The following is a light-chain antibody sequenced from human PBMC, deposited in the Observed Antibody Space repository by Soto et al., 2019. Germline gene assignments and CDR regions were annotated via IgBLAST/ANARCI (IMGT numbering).Light chain of an antibody. J-gene: IGLJ2*01. Sequence: YELTQPTSVSVSPGQTASITCSGDKLGDKYACWYQQKPGQSPVLVIYQDSKRPSGIPERFSGSNSGNTATLTISGTQAMDEADYYCQAWDSSTAVFGGGTKLTVL. CDR1: KLGDKY. V-gene: IGLV3-1*01. CDR3: QAWDSSTAV. CDR2: QDS.